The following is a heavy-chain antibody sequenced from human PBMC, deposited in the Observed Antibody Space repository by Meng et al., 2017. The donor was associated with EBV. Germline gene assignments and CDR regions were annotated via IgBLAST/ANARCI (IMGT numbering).Heavy chain of an antibody. V-gene: IGHV1-3*01. J-gene: IGHJ4*02. Sequence: ELAAAGGYIPWPSCILSCNSSGYAFTISIFQLVRQAPGPRLELMRVIHVDVDDTNYSQKFHVKVTISSDTAATTIYMFLNILRSRDTATYFCERGPPVVVSWPFDYWGQGTLVTVSS. CDR1: GYAFTISI. D-gene: IGHD2-15*01. CDR2: IHVDVDDT. CDR3: ERGPPVVVSWPFDY.